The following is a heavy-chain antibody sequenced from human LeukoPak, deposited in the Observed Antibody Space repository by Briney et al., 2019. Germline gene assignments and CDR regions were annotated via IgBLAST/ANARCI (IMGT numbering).Heavy chain of an antibody. J-gene: IGHJ3*02. D-gene: IGHD6-6*01. Sequence: SETPSLTCAVYGGSFSGYYWSWIRQPPGKGLEWIGEINHSGSTNYNPSLKSRVTISVDTSKNQFSLKLSSVTAADTAVYYCASFVLSDAFDIWGQGTMVTVSS. CDR1: GGSFSGYY. CDR2: INHSGST. V-gene: IGHV4-34*01. CDR3: ASFVLSDAFDI.